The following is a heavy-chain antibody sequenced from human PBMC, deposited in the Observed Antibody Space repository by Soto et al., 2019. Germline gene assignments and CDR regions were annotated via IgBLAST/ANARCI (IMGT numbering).Heavy chain of an antibody. CDR3: ARSSGYYDVDY. V-gene: IGHV1-3*01. J-gene: IGHJ4*02. CDR1: GYTFTSSA. D-gene: IGHD3-22*01. Sequence: QVQLVQSGAEVKKPGASVKVSCKASGYTFTSSAMHWVRQAPGQRLEWMGWINAGNGNTKYSQKFQGRVTITRDTSASTAYMELSSLRSEDTAVYYCARSSGYYDVDYWGQGTLVTVSS. CDR2: INAGNGNT.